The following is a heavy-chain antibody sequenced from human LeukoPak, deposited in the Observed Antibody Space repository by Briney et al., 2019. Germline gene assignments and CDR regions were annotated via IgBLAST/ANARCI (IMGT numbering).Heavy chain of an antibody. Sequence: SETLSLTCTVSGGSISSYYWSWIRQPPGKGLEWIGEINHSGSTNYNPSLKSRVTISVDTSKNQFSLKLSSVTAADTAVYYCATLEMATIGGGFDYWGQGTLVTVSS. V-gene: IGHV4-34*01. J-gene: IGHJ4*02. CDR1: GGSISSYY. D-gene: IGHD5-24*01. CDR2: INHSGST. CDR3: ATLEMATIGGGFDY.